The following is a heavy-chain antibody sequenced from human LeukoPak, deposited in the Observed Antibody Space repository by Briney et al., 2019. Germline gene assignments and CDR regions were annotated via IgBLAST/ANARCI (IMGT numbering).Heavy chain of an antibody. CDR2: ISYDGSNK. D-gene: IGHD6-19*01. V-gene: IGHV3-30*18. CDR3: AKGRRAGTSITGEPYGMDV. J-gene: IGHJ6*02. Sequence: PGGSLRLSCAASGFTFSSYGMHWVRQAPGKGLEWVAVISYDGSNKYYADSVKGRFTISRDNSKNTLYLQMNSLRAEDTAVYYCAKGRRAGTSITGEPYGMDVWGQGTTVTVSS. CDR1: GFTFSSYG.